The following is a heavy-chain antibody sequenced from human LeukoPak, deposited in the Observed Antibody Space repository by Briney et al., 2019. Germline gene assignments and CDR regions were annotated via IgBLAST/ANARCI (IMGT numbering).Heavy chain of an antibody. J-gene: IGHJ4*02. Sequence: PGGSLRLSCAASGFTFSSYAMHRVRQAPGKGLEWVAVISYDGSNKYYADSVKGRFTISRDNSKNTLYLQMNSLRAEDTAVYYCARDVPLLLWFGELNYWGQGTLVTVSS. CDR2: ISYDGSNK. CDR1: GFTFSSYA. CDR3: ARDVPLLLWFGELNY. V-gene: IGHV3-30*04. D-gene: IGHD3-10*01.